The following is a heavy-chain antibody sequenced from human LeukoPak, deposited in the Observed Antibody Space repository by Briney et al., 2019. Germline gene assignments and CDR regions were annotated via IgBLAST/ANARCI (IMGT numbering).Heavy chain of an antibody. CDR3: ARGGYQLLWY. CDR1: GFTFSTYW. V-gene: IGHV3-7*04. CDR2: IEQDGSEK. Sequence: GGSLRLSCAASGFTFSTYWMSWVRQAPGTGLEWVASIEQDGSEKSYVDSVKGRFTISRDNTKNSLYIQMNSLRAKDTAVYYCARGGYQLLWYWGQGTLVTVSS. J-gene: IGHJ4*02. D-gene: IGHD2-2*01.